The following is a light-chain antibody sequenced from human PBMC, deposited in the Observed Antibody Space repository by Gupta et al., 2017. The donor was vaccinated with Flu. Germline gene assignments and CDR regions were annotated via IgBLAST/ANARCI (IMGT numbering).Light chain of an antibody. J-gene: IGLJ3*02. CDR3: AAGDDSLTDLSADGSLTGLWV. V-gene: IGLV1-44*01. CDR2: KDH. Sequence: SNIRSNAVACYQCITGVAHRLLIYKDHQRPSGVPDRFSGYRSGPSAYLAIGGMQSEDEADYYWAAGDDSLTDLSADGSLTGLWVFGGGTKLSVL. CDR1: SNIRSNA.